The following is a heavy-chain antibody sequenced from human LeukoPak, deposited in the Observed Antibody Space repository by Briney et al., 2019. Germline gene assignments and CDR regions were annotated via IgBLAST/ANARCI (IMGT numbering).Heavy chain of an antibody. CDR1: GGSISSSSYY. V-gene: IGHV4-39*07. J-gene: IGHJ6*03. D-gene: IGHD6-13*01. CDR3: ARGGRPSSSWYDSSYYYYYMDV. Sequence: SQTLSLTCTVSGGSISSSSYYWGWIRQPPGKGLEWIGSIYYSGSTYYNPSLKSRVTISVDTSKNQFSLKLSSVTAADTAVYYCARGGRPSSSWYDSSYYYYYMDVWGKGTTVTVSS. CDR2: IYYSGST.